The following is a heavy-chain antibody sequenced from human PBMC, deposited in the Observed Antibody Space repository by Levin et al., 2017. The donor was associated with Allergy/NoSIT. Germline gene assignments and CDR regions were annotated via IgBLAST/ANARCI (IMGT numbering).Heavy chain of an antibody. D-gene: IGHD6-19*01. CDR1: GFTFGDYA. CDR3: AKDVYLGQWASQYVMDV. Sequence: GGSLRLSCAASGFTFGDYAMHWVWQSPGKGLEWVSGIIWNSEAMGYADSVKGRFSISRDNAENSLYLQMSSLRPEDTAVYYCAKDVYLGQWASQYVMDVWGQGTAVTVSS. J-gene: IGHJ6*02. CDR2: IIWNSEAM. V-gene: IGHV3-9*01.